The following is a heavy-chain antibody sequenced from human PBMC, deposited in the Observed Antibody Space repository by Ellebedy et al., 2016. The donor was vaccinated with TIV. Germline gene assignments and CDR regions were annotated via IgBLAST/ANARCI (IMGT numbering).Heavy chain of an antibody. Sequence: GESLKIPCKGAGHSFSTYWIGWVRQMPGKGLEWMGPIYPDDSDTRYSPSFQGQVTISVDKSISTAYLQWSRLKASDTAIYYCARGSVDTSMATNAFDIWGQGTMVTVSS. CDR2: IYPDDSDT. CDR3: ARGSVDTSMATNAFDI. J-gene: IGHJ3*02. CDR1: GHSFSTYW. V-gene: IGHV5-51*01. D-gene: IGHD5-18*01.